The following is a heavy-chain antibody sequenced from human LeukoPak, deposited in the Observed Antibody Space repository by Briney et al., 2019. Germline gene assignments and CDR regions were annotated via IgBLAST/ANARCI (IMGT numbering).Heavy chain of an antibody. D-gene: IGHD3-10*01. J-gene: IGHJ6*02. CDR1: GGSIGSGGFS. CDR3: ARGSGFYYGSGSPPTAVDV. Sequence: SETLSLTCAVPGGSIGSGGFSWSWIRLPPGKGLECIGYIYHSGITYYNPSLKSRVTISIDRPKNQFSLTLSSVTAADTAVYYCARGSGFYYGSGSPPTAVDVWGQGTTVTVSS. CDR2: IYHSGIT. V-gene: IGHV4-30-2*01.